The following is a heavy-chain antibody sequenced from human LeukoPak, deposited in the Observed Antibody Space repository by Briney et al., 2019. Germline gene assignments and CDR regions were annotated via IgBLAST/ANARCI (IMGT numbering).Heavy chain of an antibody. V-gene: IGHV3-23*01. J-gene: IGHJ4*02. D-gene: IGHD4-17*01. CDR3: AKGRGTAVTSAANY. CDR2: ISGSGDNT. Sequence: GGSLRLSCAASGFTFSSYEMSWVRQAPGKGLEWVSSISGSGDNTCYADSVKDRFSISRDNSKTTVSLQMNSLRAEDTAVYYCAKGRGTAVTSAANYWGQGTLVTVSS. CDR1: GFTFSSYE.